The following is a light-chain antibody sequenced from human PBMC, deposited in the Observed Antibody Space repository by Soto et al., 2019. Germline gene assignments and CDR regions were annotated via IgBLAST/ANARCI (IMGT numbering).Light chain of an antibody. V-gene: IGKV3-20*01. Sequence: EIVLTQSPGTLSLSPGERATLSCRASQSVSSTYLAWYQQKPGQAPRLLIHDASVRATGIPDRFSGSGSGTDFTLIISRLEPEDFAMYYCQQYGSPPKTFGQGTKVDIK. CDR1: QSVSSTY. CDR2: DAS. J-gene: IGKJ1*01. CDR3: QQYGSPPKT.